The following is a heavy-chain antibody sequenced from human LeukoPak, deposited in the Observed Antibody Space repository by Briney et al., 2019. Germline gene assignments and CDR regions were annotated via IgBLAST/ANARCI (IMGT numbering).Heavy chain of an antibody. J-gene: IGHJ4*02. D-gene: IGHD6-6*01. V-gene: IGHV3-53*01. CDR3: ARGGSARSLGN. CDR1: GFSVSSNY. Sequence: GGSLRLSCAASGFSVSSNYMSWVRQAPGKGLEWVSVIDNGGNTYYADSVKGRFTISRDNSKSTLYLQMNSLRAEDTAVYYCARGGSARSLGNWGQGTLVSVSS. CDR2: IDNGGNT.